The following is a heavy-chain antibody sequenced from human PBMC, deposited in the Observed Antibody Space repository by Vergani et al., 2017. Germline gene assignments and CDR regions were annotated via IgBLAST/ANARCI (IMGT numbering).Heavy chain of an antibody. D-gene: IGHD2-2*01. CDR2: IYYSGKT. Sequence: QLQLQESGPGLVKPSGTLSLTCTVSGGSISRSTHYWGGIRQPPGKGLEWIGSIYYSGKTYYNPSLKSRVTISVDTSKNHFSLKLSSVTASDTAVYYCARREGNAWQFDFWGQGALVTVSS. CDR3: ARREGNAWQFDF. CDR1: GGSISRSTHY. V-gene: IGHV4-39*02. J-gene: IGHJ4*02.